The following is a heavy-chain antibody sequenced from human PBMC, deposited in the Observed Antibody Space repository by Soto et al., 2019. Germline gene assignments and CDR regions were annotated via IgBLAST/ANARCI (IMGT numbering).Heavy chain of an antibody. Sequence: ASVKVSCKVSGYTLTELSMHWVRQAPGKGLEWMGGFDPEDGETIYAQKFQGRVTMTEDTSTDTAYMELSSLRSGDTAVYYCATGSIAVADPRSDYWGQGTLVTVSS. J-gene: IGHJ4*02. CDR2: FDPEDGET. D-gene: IGHD6-19*01. CDR1: GYTLTELS. CDR3: ATGSIAVADPRSDY. V-gene: IGHV1-24*01.